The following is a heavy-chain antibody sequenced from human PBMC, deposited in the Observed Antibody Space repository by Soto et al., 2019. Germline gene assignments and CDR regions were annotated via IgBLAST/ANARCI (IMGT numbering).Heavy chain of an antibody. J-gene: IGHJ6*02. CDR1: GFTFSSYE. V-gene: IGHV3-48*03. Sequence: PGGSLRLSCAASGFTFSSYEMNWVRQATGKGLEWVSYISSGGTIIYNADSVKGRFTISRDNAKNSLYLQMNSLRAEDTAVYYCARVLIPQRYYYYGMDVWGQGTTVT. D-gene: IGHD1-1*01. CDR3: ARVLIPQRYYYYGMDV. CDR2: ISSGGTII.